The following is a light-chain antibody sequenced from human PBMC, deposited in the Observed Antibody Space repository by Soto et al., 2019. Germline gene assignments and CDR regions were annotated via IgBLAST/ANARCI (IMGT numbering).Light chain of an antibody. CDR2: DAS. J-gene: IGKJ5*01. CDR3: QQRSSWIT. Sequence: EFVLTQSPATLSLSPGERATLSCRASQSVSTYLAWYQQKPGQAPRLLIYDASNRATGIPARFSGSGSATDFTLTISSLEPEDFAVYYCQQRSSWITFGQGTRLE. CDR1: QSVSTY. V-gene: IGKV3-11*01.